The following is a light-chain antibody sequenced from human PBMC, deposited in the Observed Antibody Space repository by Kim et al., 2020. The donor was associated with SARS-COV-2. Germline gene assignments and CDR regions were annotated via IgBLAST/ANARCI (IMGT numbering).Light chain of an antibody. CDR1: SSDVGNYNL. V-gene: IGLV2-23*02. CDR2: EVN. J-gene: IGLJ3*02. Sequence: QSITISCTGTSSDVGNYNLVSWYQQHPGKAPKLMIYEVNKRPSGVSNRFSGSKSGNTASLTISGLQAGDEADYYCCSYAGGRSYWVFGGGTQLTVL. CDR3: CSYAGGRSYWV.